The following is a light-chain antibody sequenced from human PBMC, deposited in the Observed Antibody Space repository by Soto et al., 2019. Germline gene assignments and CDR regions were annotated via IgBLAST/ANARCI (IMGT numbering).Light chain of an antibody. Sequence: QSALTQPASVSGSPGQSITISCTGTSSDIGGYDYVSWYQQHPGKAPKLMIYDVTNRPSGVSDRFSGSKSGNTASLTISGLQIEDEADYYCSSYTGSSPLVVFGGGTKLTVL. V-gene: IGLV2-14*01. CDR2: DVT. CDR3: SSYTGSSPLVV. CDR1: SSDIGGYDY. J-gene: IGLJ2*01.